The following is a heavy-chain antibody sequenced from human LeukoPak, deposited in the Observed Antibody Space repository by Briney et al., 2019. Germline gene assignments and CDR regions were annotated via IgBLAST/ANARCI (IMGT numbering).Heavy chain of an antibody. CDR3: ARDGGSAYVDFGY. CDR2: INPKNGGT. V-gene: IGHV1-2*02. CDR1: GYTFTDYY. J-gene: IGHJ4*02. Sequence: ASVKVSCKTSGYTFTDYYVHWVRQAPGQGLEWMGWINPKNGGTTYAQKFQGRVTMTWDTSISTPYLQLSSLTSDDTAIYYCARDGGSAYVDFGYWGQGTLVTVSS. D-gene: IGHD5-12*01.